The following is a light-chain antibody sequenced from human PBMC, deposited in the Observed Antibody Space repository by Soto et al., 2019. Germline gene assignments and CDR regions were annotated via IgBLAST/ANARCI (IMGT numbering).Light chain of an antibody. CDR1: QSISNW. CDR2: KTS. J-gene: IGKJ1*01. V-gene: IGKV1-5*03. Sequence: DIQMTQFPSTLSASVGDRVTITCRASQSISNWLAWYQQKPGKAPKLLIYKTSSLESGVPARFSGSGSGTEFTLTISSLQPDDFATYYCQQYHSYWTFGQGTKV. CDR3: QQYHSYWT.